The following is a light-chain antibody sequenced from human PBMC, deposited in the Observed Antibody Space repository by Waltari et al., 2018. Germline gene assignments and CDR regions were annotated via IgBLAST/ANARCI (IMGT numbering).Light chain of an antibody. CDR2: DTS. Sequence: DIVLTQSPGTLSLSPGERATLSCRASQSVSRYLAWYQQRPGQPPRLLIYDTSTRATGIPDRFSGSGSGTDFSLTISRLEPEDFAVYYCQKYGTLPATFGQGTKVEI. J-gene: IGKJ1*01. CDR3: QKYGTLPAT. V-gene: IGKV3-20*01. CDR1: QSVSRY.